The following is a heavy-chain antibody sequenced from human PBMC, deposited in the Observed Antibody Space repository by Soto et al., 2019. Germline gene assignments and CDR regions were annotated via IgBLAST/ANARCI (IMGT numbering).Heavy chain of an antibody. Sequence: PGGSLRLSCAASGFTFSSYWMHWVRQAPGKGLVWVSRINSDGSSTSYADSVKGRFTISRDNSKNTLYLQMNSLRADGTALYYCARAGPYCSGGACYSGWFDSWGQGTLVTVSS. CDR2: INSDGSST. D-gene: IGHD2-15*01. CDR3: ARAGPYCSGGACYSGWFDS. CDR1: GFTFSSYW. J-gene: IGHJ5*01. V-gene: IGHV3-74*01.